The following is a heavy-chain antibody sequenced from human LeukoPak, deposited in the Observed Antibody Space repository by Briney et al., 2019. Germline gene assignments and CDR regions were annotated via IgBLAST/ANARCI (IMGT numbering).Heavy chain of an antibody. D-gene: IGHD2-21*02. CDR2: ISYDGSNK. Sequence: HPGRSLRLSCAASGFTFSSYAMHWVRQAPGKGLEWVAVISYDGSNKYYADSVKGRFTISRDNSKNTLYPQMNSLRAEDTAVYYCARDERFVVVTAISDWFDPWGQGTLVTVSS. V-gene: IGHV3-30-3*01. CDR3: ARDERFVVVTAISDWFDP. CDR1: GFTFSSYA. J-gene: IGHJ5*02.